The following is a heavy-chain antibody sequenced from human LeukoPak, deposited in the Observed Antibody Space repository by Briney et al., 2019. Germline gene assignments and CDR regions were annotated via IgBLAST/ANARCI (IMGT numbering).Heavy chain of an antibody. V-gene: IGHV4-4*07. CDR2: IYTSGST. CDR3: ARGRKGRDYYYYYYMDV. J-gene: IGHJ6*03. D-gene: IGHD2-21*02. Sequence: NSSETLSLTCTVSGGSISSYYWSWIRQPAGKGLEWIGRIYTSGSTNYNPSLKSRVTISVDTSKNQFSLKLSSVTAADTAVYYCARGRKGRDYYYYYYMDVWGKGTTVTVSS. CDR1: GGSISSYY.